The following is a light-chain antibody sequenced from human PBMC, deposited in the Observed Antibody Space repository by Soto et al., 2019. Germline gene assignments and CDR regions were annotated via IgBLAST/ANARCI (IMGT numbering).Light chain of an antibody. CDR1: QSVSSSY. V-gene: IGKV3-20*01. CDR3: QQYRSSPRT. CDR2: GAS. Sequence: GLTQSPGILSLSPGVRATLSCRASQSVSSSYLAWYQQKPGQAPRLLIYGASSSATGIPDRFSGSGSGSDFPLTISGLEPEDFAVYYCQQYRSSPRTFGHGTKVEI. J-gene: IGKJ1*01.